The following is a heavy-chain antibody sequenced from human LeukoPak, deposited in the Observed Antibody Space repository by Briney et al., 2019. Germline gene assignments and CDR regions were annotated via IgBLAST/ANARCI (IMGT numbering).Heavy chain of an antibody. CDR1: GGTFSSYA. V-gene: IGHV1-69*06. CDR2: IIPIFGTA. CDR3: ARGRSNYYYYYMDV. J-gene: IGHJ6*03. D-gene: IGHD3/OR15-3a*01. Sequence: SVKVSCKASGGTFSSYAISWVRQAPGQGLEWMGGIIPIFGTANYAQKFQGRVAITADKSTSTAYMELSSLRSEDTAVYYCARGRSNYYYYYMDVWGKGTTVTVSS.